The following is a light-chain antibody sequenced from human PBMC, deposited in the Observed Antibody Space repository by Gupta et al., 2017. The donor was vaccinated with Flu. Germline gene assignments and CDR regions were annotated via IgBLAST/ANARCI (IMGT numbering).Light chain of an antibody. CDR1: QNVINSY. V-gene: IGKV3-20*01. Sequence: ENMLTQSPGTLSLSPGERATLSCRASQNVINSYLGWYQQRPGQAPRLLIYGASTRATGISDRFSGSGSGTDFTLTISRLQPEDFAMYYCQQYGSSPTFGQGTKVEIK. CDR2: GAS. J-gene: IGKJ1*01. CDR3: QQYGSSPT.